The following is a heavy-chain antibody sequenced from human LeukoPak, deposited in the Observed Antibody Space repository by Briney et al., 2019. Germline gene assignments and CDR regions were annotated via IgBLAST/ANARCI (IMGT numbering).Heavy chain of an antibody. CDR3: ARDSRPRGGSCFDH. J-gene: IGHJ4*02. D-gene: IGHD2-15*01. CDR1: GFTFTDHW. CDR2: IKEDGSEK. Sequence: GESLKISCAASGFTFTDHWMSWVRQTPGKGLEWVANIKEDGSEKYYVDSVKGRFTIFRDDARNSLYLQMSNLRAEDTAFYYCARDSRPRGGSCFDHWGQGTLVSVSS. V-gene: IGHV3-7*01.